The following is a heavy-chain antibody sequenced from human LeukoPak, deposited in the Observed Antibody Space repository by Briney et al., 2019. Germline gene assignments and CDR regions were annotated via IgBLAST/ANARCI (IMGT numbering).Heavy chain of an antibody. J-gene: IGHJ5*02. CDR3: ATMTTFDP. CDR1: GYTFTDYY. CDR2: VDPEDGET. D-gene: IGHD4-11*01. V-gene: IGHV1-69-2*01. Sequence: GASVKVSCKAFGYTFTDYYIHWVKEAPGKGLEWMGRVDPEDGETTYAEKFQGRVTITADTSTDTAYMELNNLRSEDTAVYCATMTTFDPWGQGTLVTVSS.